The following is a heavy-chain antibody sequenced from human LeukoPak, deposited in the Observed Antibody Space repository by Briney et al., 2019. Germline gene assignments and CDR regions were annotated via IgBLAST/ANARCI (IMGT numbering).Heavy chain of an antibody. CDR2: IWYDGSKK. CDR1: RFTFSSYG. V-gene: IGHV3-33*01. CDR3: AREVPGGRFDY. Sequence: PGRSLRLSCAASRFTFSSYGMHWVRQAPGKGLEWVAVIWYDGSKKYYADSVKGRFTSSRDNSKNTLSLEMNSLRAEDTAVYYCAREVPGGRFDYWGQGTLVTVSS. J-gene: IGHJ4*02. D-gene: IGHD2-8*02.